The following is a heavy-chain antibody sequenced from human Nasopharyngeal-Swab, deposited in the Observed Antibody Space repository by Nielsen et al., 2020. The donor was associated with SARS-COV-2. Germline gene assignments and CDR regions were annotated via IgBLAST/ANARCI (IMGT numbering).Heavy chain of an antibody. Sequence: SETLSLTCSVSGGFISSSSSYWGWIRQPPGKGLEWIGSIYYSGSTYYNPSLKSRVTISVDTSKHQFSLKLSSVTAADTAVYYCARRVFGVVPTDRHFDYWGQGTRVTVSS. CDR1: GGFISSSSSY. D-gene: IGHD3-3*01. CDR3: ARRVFGVVPTDRHFDY. CDR2: IYYSGST. J-gene: IGHJ4*02. V-gene: IGHV4-39*07.